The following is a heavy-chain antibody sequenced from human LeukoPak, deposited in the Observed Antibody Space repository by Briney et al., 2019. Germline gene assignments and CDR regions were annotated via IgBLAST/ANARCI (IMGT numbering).Heavy chain of an antibody. CDR2: IYYSGSN. J-gene: IGHJ4*02. D-gene: IGHD5-24*01. CDR3: ASHGLRDGYNLYVGCVY. CDR1: GGTISSSSYY. Sequence: SETLSLTCTVSGGTISSSSYYWGWPRHPTGEGGEWLGCIYYSGSNYQNPPQKSRDTITEDTYKNQFSLRQSAVTAADTAVYYCASHGLRDGYNLYVGCVYWGQGTLVTVSS. V-gene: IGHV4-39*01.